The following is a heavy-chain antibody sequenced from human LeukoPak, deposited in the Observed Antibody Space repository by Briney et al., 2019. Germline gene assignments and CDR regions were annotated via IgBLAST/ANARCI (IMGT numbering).Heavy chain of an antibody. D-gene: IGHD6-13*01. CDR3: ARVALPGYSSSWYGTLIDY. CDR1: GFTFDDYG. V-gene: IGHV3-20*04. J-gene: IGHJ4*02. Sequence: GGSLRLSCAASGFTFDDYGMSWVRQAPGKGLEWVSGINWNGGSTGYADSVKGRFTISRDNAKNSLYLQMNSLRAEDTAVYYCARVALPGYSSSWYGTLIDYWGQGTLVTVSS. CDR2: INWNGGST.